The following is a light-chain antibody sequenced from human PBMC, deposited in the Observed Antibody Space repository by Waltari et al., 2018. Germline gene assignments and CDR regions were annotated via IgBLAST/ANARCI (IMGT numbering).Light chain of an antibody. J-gene: IGKJ1*01. V-gene: IGKV3-20*01. CDR1: QSVSRF. CDR2: DAS. CDR3: QKYGTLPAT. Sequence: EIVLTQSPGTLSLSPGERATLSCRASQSVSRFLAWYQQKPGQAPRLLIYDASSMATGIPDRFSGRWAGTDFSLTITRLEPEDFAVYYCQKYGTLPATFGQGTRVEIK.